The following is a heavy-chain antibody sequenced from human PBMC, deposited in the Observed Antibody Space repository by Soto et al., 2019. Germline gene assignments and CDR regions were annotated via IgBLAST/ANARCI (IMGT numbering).Heavy chain of an antibody. D-gene: IGHD2-15*01. CDR1: GDSISSGGFS. Sequence: PSETLSLTCAVSGDSISSGGFSWSWIRQPPGKGLEWIGYIYYSGSTNYNPSLKSRVTISVDTSKNQFSLKLSSVTAADTAVYYCARHEAGLWRWWGYFDLWGRGTLVTVSS. CDR3: ARHEAGLWRWWGYFDL. V-gene: IGHV4-61*08. J-gene: IGHJ2*01. CDR2: IYYSGST.